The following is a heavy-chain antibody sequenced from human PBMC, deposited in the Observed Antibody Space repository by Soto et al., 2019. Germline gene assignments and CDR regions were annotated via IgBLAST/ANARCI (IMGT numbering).Heavy chain of an antibody. CDR2: ISYGGSNK. V-gene: IGHV3-30-3*01. J-gene: IGHJ6*02. CDR1: GFTFSSYA. Sequence: QVQLVESGGGVVQPGRSLRLSCAASGFTFSSYAMHWVRQAPGKGLEWVAVISYGGSNKYYADSVKGRFTISRDNSKNTLYLQMNSLRAEDTAVYYCARDRVEWFGELSAGYYYYYGMDVWGQGTTVTVSS. CDR3: ARDRVEWFGELSAGYYYYYGMDV. D-gene: IGHD3-10*01.